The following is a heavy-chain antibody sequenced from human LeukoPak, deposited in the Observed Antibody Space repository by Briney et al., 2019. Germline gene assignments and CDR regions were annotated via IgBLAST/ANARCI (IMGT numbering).Heavy chain of an antibody. CDR3: ARDGVAGGFDF. V-gene: IGHV4-59*01. CDR1: GGSIGSYY. Sequence: SETLSLTCTVSGGSIGSYYWNWIRQAPGKGLEWIGYIHYSGSTNHNSSLKGRVTISVDTSKNQYSLKLNSVTAADTAVYYCARDGVAGGFDFWGQGTLVTVS. D-gene: IGHD6-19*01. CDR2: IHYSGST. J-gene: IGHJ4*02.